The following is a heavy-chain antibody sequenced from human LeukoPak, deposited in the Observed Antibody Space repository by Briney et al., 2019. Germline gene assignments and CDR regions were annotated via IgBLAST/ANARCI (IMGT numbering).Heavy chain of an antibody. V-gene: IGHV3-7*03. CDR1: GLTLSNYW. J-gene: IGHJ4*02. Sequence: GGSLRLSCTASGLTLSNYWMIWVRQAPGEGLQWVAKIKQDGSEKYYVDSVKGRFTISRDNAENSLYLQMNSLRVEDTAVYYCAARSSGNPYFWGQGTLVTVSS. CDR2: IKQDGSEK. CDR3: AARSSGNPYF. D-gene: IGHD1-26*01.